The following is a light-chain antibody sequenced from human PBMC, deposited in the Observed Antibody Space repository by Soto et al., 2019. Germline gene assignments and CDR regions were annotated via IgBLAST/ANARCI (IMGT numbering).Light chain of an antibody. V-gene: IGLV2-14*01. CDR2: EVT. Sequence: QSVLTQPASVSGSPGQSITISCTGISGDIGNYKFVYWYQHHPGKAPKLIIYEVTNRPSGVSNRFSGSKSGNTASLTISGLQADDEADYYCSSYANNNTRIFGGGTQLTVL. J-gene: IGLJ2*01. CDR3: SSYANNNTRI. CDR1: SGDIGNYKF.